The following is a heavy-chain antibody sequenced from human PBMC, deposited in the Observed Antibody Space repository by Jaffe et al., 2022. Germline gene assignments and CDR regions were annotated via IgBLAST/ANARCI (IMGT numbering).Heavy chain of an antibody. CDR2: IRYDGSNK. J-gene: IGHJ5*02. V-gene: IGHV3-30*02. Sequence: QVQLVESGGGVVQPGGSLRLSCAASGFTFSSYGMHWVRQAPGKGLEWVAFIRYDGSNKYYADSVKGRFTISRDNSKNTLYLQMNSLRAEDTAVYYCAKDSLSYSYVQSNWFDPWGQGTLVTVSS. CDR3: AKDSLSYSYVQSNWFDP. CDR1: GFTFSSYG. D-gene: IGHD5-18*01.